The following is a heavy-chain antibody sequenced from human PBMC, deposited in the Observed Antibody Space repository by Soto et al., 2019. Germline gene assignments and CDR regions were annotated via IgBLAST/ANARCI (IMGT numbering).Heavy chain of an antibody. CDR3: AKDRDTMGRGVMVY. CDR1: GFTFSSYG. D-gene: IGHD3-10*01. CDR2: ISYDGSNK. J-gene: IGHJ4*02. Sequence: QVQLVESGGGVVQPGRSLRLSCAASGFTFSSYGMHWVRQAPGKGLEWVAVISYDGSNKYYADSVKGRFTISRDNSKNTLYLQMNSLRAEDTAVYYCAKDRDTMGRGVMVYWGQGTLVTVSS. V-gene: IGHV3-30*18.